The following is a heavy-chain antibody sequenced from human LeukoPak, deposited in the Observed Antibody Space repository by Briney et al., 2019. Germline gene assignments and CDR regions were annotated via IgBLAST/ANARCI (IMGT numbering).Heavy chain of an antibody. J-gene: IGHJ6*02. V-gene: IGHV3-7*01. CDR3: VREARSRSGMDV. CDR1: GFAFSNYW. Sequence: GGSLRLSCAASGFAFSNYWMSWVRRAPGKGLEWVANIKGDGSEKYYVDSVKGRFTISRDNAKNSLYLQMNSLRAEDAAVYYCVREARSRSGMDVWGQGTTVTVSS. CDR2: IKGDGSEK.